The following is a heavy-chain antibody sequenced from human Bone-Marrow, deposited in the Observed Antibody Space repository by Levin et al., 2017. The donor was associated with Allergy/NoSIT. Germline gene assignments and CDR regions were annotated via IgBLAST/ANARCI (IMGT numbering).Heavy chain of an antibody. V-gene: IGHV3-72*01. J-gene: IGHJ4*02. CDR1: GFNPSDHY. CDR2: TRNKGNSYTT. CDR3: ARASDFYDSRGHWTFDY. D-gene: IGHD3-22*01. Sequence: LSLTCAASGFNPSDHYMDWVRQAPGKGLEWVGRTRNKGNSYTTEYAASVKGRFTISRDDSKNSLYLQMNSLKTEDTAVYYCARASDFYDSRGHWTFDYWGRGTLVTVSS.